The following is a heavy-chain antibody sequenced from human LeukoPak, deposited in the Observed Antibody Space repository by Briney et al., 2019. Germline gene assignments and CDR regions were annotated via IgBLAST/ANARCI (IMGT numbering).Heavy chain of an antibody. J-gene: IGHJ3*02. D-gene: IGHD3-9*01. Sequence: SETLSLTCAVYGGSFSGYYWSWIRQPPGKGLEWIGEINHSGGTNYNPSLKSRATISVDTSKNQFSLKLSSVTAADTAVYYCARGLFDYDILTGYPPPDAFDIWGQGTMVTVSS. CDR1: GGSFSGYY. CDR2: INHSGGT. V-gene: IGHV4-34*01. CDR3: ARGLFDYDILTGYPPPDAFDI.